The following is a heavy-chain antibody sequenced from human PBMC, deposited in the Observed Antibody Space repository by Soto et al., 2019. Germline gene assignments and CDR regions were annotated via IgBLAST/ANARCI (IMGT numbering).Heavy chain of an antibody. D-gene: IGHD5-12*01. Sequence: ASVKVSCKASGYTFTGYYMHWVRQAPGQGLEWMGWINPNSGGTNYAQKFQGWVTMTRDTSISTAYMELSRLRSDGTAVYYCARDFYSGYDSTPAYYYYYGMDVWGQGTTVTVSS. J-gene: IGHJ6*02. V-gene: IGHV1-2*04. CDR3: ARDFYSGYDSTPAYYYYYGMDV. CDR2: INPNSGGT. CDR1: GYTFTGYY.